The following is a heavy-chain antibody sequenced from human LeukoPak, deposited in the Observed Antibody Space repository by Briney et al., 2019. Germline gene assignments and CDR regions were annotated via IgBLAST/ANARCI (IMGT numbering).Heavy chain of an antibody. V-gene: IGHV3-30*18. Sequence: GRSLRLSCAASGFTFSSYGMHWVRQAPGKGLEWVAVISYDGSNKYYADSVKGRFTISRDNAKNSLYLQMNSLRAEDVALYYCAKGSSHLGYCSSTSCHEYFQHWGQGTLVTVSS. CDR1: GFTFSSYG. J-gene: IGHJ1*01. CDR2: ISYDGSNK. CDR3: AKGSSHLGYCSSTSCHEYFQH. D-gene: IGHD2-2*01.